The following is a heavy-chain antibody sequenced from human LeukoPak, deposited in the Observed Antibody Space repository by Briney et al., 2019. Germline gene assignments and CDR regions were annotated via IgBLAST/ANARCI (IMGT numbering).Heavy chain of an antibody. CDR3: ARSDQYGSSGYPFDY. CDR1: GGSISSGDYY. CDR2: IYYSGST. Sequence: SETLSLTCTVSGGSISSGDYYWSWIRQPPGKGLEWIGYIYYSGSTYYNPSLKSRVTISVDTSKNQFSLKLSSVTAADTAVYYCARSDQYGSSGYPFDYWGQGTLVTVSS. V-gene: IGHV4-30-4*01. J-gene: IGHJ4*02. D-gene: IGHD3-22*01.